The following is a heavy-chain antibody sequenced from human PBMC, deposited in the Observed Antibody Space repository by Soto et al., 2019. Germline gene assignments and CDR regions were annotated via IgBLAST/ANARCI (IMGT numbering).Heavy chain of an antibody. J-gene: IGHJ1*01. Sequence: EEQLVESGGGLVQPGGSLRLSCAASGFTLSNDWMSWVRQAPGKGLEWVANMNQDGSQRDYVDSVKGRFTISRDNAKNALYLQMNSLRVEDTAVYYCMRTWYHSTVGHWGQGTLVTVSS. CDR3: MRTWYHSTVGH. D-gene: IGHD2-15*01. CDR2: MNQDGSQR. CDR1: GFTLSNDW. V-gene: IGHV3-7*01.